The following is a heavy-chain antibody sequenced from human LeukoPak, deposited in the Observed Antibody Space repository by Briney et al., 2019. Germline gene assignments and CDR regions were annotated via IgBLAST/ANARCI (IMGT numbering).Heavy chain of an antibody. D-gene: IGHD2-2*02. Sequence: ASVKVSCKASGYTFTGYYMHWVRQAPGQGLEWMGWINPNSVGTNYTQKYQGRVTMTSDTSISTAYMELSRLRSDDTAVYYCARGGVVPAAIPLPDSWSYPWGQGTLVTVSS. CDR1: GYTFTGYY. V-gene: IGHV1-2*02. J-gene: IGHJ5*02. CDR3: ARGGVVPAAIPLPDSWSYP. CDR2: INPNSVGT.